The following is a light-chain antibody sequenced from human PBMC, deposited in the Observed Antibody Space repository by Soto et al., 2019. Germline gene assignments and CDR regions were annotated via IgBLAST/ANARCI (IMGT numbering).Light chain of an antibody. V-gene: IGKV3-20*01. Sequence: EIVLSQSPGTLSLSPGERATVSCRSSQSVSSNYLAWYQQKPGQAPRIIIFGASGRATGIPDRFSGSGSGTDFTLTISRLEPEDFAMYYCQQYGSSPWTFGQGTKVDI. J-gene: IGKJ1*01. CDR1: QSVSSNY. CDR3: QQYGSSPWT. CDR2: GAS.